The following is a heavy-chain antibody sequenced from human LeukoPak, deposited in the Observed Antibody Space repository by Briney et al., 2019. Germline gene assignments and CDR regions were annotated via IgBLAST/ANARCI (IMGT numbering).Heavy chain of an antibody. CDR3: ARDYDFWSAIDY. Sequence: PGRSLRLSCAASGFTFSSYGMHWVRQAPGKGLEWVAVIWYDGSNKYYADSVKGRLTISRDNSKNTLYLQMNSLRAEDTAVYYCARDYDFWSAIDYWGQGTLVTVSS. D-gene: IGHD3-3*01. V-gene: IGHV3-33*01. J-gene: IGHJ4*02. CDR1: GFTFSSYG. CDR2: IWYDGSNK.